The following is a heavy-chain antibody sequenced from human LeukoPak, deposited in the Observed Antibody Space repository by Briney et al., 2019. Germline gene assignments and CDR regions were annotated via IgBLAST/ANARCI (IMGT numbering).Heavy chain of an antibody. CDR2: IYYSGST. J-gene: IGHJ6*03. CDR1: GGSISSGGYY. CDR3: ARGAYSNAPNYYYMDV. V-gene: IGHV4-31*03. Sequence: KTSETLSLTCTVSGGSISSGGYYWSWIRQHPGKGLEWIGYIYYSGSTYYNPSLKSRVTISVDTSKNQFSLKLSSVTAADTAVYYCARGAYSNAPNYYYMDVWGKGTTVTVSS. D-gene: IGHD4-11*01.